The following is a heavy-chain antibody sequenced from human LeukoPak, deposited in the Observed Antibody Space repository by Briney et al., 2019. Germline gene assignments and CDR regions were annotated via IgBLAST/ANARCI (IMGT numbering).Heavy chain of an antibody. CDR3: AKTERRGSAFDI. Sequence: PGGSLRLSCAASGFTFSSYGMSWVRQAPGKGLEWVSAISGSGGSTYYADSVKGRFTISRDNSKNTLYLQMNSLRAEDTAVYYCAKTERRGSAFDIWGQGTMVTVSS. J-gene: IGHJ3*02. D-gene: IGHD1-1*01. V-gene: IGHV3-23*01. CDR1: GFTFSSYG. CDR2: ISGSGGST.